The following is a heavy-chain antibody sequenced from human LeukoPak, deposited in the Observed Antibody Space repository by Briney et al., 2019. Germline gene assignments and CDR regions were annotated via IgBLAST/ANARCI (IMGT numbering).Heavy chain of an antibody. D-gene: IGHD2-15*01. CDR2: IIPIFGIA. V-gene: IGHV1-69*04. Sequence: GASVKVSCKASGGTFSSYAISWVRQAPGQGREWMGRIIPIFGIANYAQKFQGRVTITADKSTSTAYMELSSLRSEDTAVYYCANYPVLDCSGGSCYYFDYWGQGTLVTVSS. CDR3: ANYPVLDCSGGSCYYFDY. J-gene: IGHJ4*02. CDR1: GGTFSSYA.